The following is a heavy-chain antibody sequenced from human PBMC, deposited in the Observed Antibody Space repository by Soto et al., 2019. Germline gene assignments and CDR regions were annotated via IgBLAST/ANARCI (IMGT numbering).Heavy chain of an antibody. CDR1: GYTFTSYG. CDR3: ARGLPPTRYYYYGMDV. D-gene: IGHD2-21*01. Sequence: ASVKVSCKASGYTFTSYGISWVRQAPGQGLEWMGWISALFGKANYAQKSQGRVTITADESTSTAYMELSSLRSEDTAVYYCARGLPPTRYYYYGMDVWGQGTTVTVSS. V-gene: IGHV1-69*13. CDR2: ISALFGKA. J-gene: IGHJ6*02.